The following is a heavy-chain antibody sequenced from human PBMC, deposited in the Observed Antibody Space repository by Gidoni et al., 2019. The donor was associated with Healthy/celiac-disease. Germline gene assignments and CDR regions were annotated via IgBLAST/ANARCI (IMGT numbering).Heavy chain of an antibody. CDR1: GYSFTSYC. D-gene: IGHD3-22*01. V-gene: IGHV5-51*01. J-gene: IGHJ4*02. CDR2: IYPGDSDT. Sequence: EVQLVQSGAEVKKPGESLTISCKGSGYSFTSYCIGWVRQMPGKGLEWMGIIYPGDSDTRYSPSFQGQVTISADKSISTAYLQWSSLKASDTAMYYCARHGSKGYYDSSGIPADYWGQGTLVTVSS. CDR3: ARHGSKGYYDSSGIPADY.